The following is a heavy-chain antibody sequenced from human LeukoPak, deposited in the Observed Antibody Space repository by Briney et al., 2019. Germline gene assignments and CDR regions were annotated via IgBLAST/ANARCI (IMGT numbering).Heavy chain of an antibody. CDR1: GGSISSYY. J-gene: IGHJ4*02. CDR2: IYYSGST. D-gene: IGHD6-19*01. Sequence: SETLSLTCTVSGGSISSYYWSWIRQPPGKGLEWIGYIYYSGSTNYNPSLKSRVTISVDTSKNQFSLKLSSVTAADTAVYYCAGPYSSGWYGVDYWGQGTLVAVSS. V-gene: IGHV4-59*08. CDR3: AGPYSSGWYGVDY.